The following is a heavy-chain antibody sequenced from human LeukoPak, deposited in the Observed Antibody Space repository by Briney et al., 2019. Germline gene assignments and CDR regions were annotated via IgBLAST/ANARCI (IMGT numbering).Heavy chain of an antibody. CDR3: ARVDYGDYAAPFDY. V-gene: IGHV4-39*07. Sequence: SETLSLTCTVSGDSISSGDYYWGWIRQPPGKGLEWIGVIYYSGSTYYNPSLKSRVTISVDTSENQFSLKLSSVTAADTAVYYCARVDYGDYAAPFDYWGQGTLVTVSS. CDR1: GDSISSGDYY. J-gene: IGHJ4*02. CDR2: IYYSGST. D-gene: IGHD4-17*01.